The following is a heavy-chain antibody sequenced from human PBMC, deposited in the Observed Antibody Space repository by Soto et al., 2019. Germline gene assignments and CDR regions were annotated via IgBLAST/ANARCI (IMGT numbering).Heavy chain of an antibody. CDR3: VKDGSSGWPYFYDMDV. Sequence: GGSLRLSCAASGFSLSNYGMHWVRQAPGKGLEWVAVISYDGSNKYYADSVKGRFTISRDNSKNTLYLQMSSLRAEDTAVYYCVKDGSSGWPYFYDMDVWGQGTTVTVYS. J-gene: IGHJ6*02. V-gene: IGHV3-30*19. CDR2: ISYDGSNK. D-gene: IGHD6-19*01. CDR1: GFSLSNYG.